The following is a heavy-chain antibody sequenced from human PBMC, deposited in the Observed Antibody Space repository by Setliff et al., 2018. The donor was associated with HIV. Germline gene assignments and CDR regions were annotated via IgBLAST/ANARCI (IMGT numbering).Heavy chain of an antibody. CDR1: GYSIRSNNW. Sequence: SETLSLTCAVSGYSIRSNNWWGWIRQPPGKGLEWIGYIYYSGSTYYNPSLQGRVSMSIDSSKNHFSLSLRYVTAADTAVYYCARSFSGRYFWSGYYTGPDPKGENAFDIWGQGTMVTVSS. CDR2: IYYSGST. V-gene: IGHV4-28*01. D-gene: IGHD3-3*01. J-gene: IGHJ3*02. CDR3: ARSFSGRYFWSGYYTGPDPKGENAFDI.